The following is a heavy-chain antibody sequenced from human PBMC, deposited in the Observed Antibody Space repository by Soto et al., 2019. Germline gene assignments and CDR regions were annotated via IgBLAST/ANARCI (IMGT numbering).Heavy chain of an antibody. V-gene: IGHV3-9*01. CDR3: TKGSSTSCFSPLDH. CDR2: ISWNSGNI. J-gene: IGHJ4*02. Sequence: DVQVVEWGGGLEQPGRSLRLSCAASGFSFDDYAMHWVRQAPGKGLEWVSCISWNSGNIVYSDSVKGRFTISRDNAKKSLSLQMNSLRAEDTALYYCTKGSSTSCFSPLDHWGQGTLVTVSS. D-gene: IGHD2-2*01. CDR1: GFSFDDYA.